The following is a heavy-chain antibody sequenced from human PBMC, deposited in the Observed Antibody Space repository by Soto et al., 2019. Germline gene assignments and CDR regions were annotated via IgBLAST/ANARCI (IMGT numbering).Heavy chain of an antibody. CDR1: GGSISPYY. CDR3: ARRWSGTDY. Sequence: QVQLQESGPGLVKPSETLILTCTVSGGSISPYYWNWIRQPPGKGLECIAYVHYSGTTSYNPSLKSRVTISLDTSNNQFSLTLSSVTAADTAVYYCARRWSGTDYWGQGTVVTVSS. J-gene: IGHJ4*02. V-gene: IGHV4-59*01. D-gene: IGHD3-10*01. CDR2: VHYSGTT.